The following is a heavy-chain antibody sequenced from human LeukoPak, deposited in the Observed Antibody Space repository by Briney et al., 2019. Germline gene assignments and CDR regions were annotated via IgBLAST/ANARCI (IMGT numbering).Heavy chain of an antibody. D-gene: IGHD3-10*01. Sequence: PGRSLRLSCAASGFTFSSYGMHWVRQAPGKGLEWVAVIWYDENYKYYADSVKGRFTISRDNSKNTLYLQMNSLRAEDTAVYYCARDLDTYGSGSYWLEWGQGTLVTVRS. CDR2: IWYDENYK. J-gene: IGHJ4*02. CDR3: ARDLDTYGSGSYWLE. CDR1: GFTFSSYG. V-gene: IGHV3-33*01.